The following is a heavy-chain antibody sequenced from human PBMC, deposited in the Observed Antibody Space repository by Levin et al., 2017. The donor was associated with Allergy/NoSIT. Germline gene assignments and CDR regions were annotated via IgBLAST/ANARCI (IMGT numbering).Heavy chain of an antibody. CDR3: AHKPAGYCSGGSCYVGWFDP. J-gene: IGHJ5*02. V-gene: IGHV2-5*02. CDR1: GFSLSTSGVG. Sequence: ESGPTLVKPTQTLTLTCTFSGFSLSTSGVGVGWIRQPPGKALEWLALIYWDDDKRYSPSLKSRLTITKDTSKNQVVLTMTNMDPVDTATYYCAHKPAGYCSGGSCYVGWFDPWGQGTLVTVSS. D-gene: IGHD2-15*01. CDR2: IYWDDDK.